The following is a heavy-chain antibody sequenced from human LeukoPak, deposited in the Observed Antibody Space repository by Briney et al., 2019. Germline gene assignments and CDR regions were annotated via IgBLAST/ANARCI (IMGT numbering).Heavy chain of an antibody. J-gene: IGHJ4*02. CDR2: ISSSSSYI. V-gene: IGHV3-21*01. Sequence: GGSLRLSCAASGFTFSSYSMTWVRQAPGKGLEWVSSISSSSSYIYYADSVKGRFTISRDNAKNSLYLQMNSLRAEDTAVYYCASSGHGGSLLIYWGQGTLVTVSS. D-gene: IGHD2-15*01. CDR3: ASSGHGGSLLIY. CDR1: GFTFSSYS.